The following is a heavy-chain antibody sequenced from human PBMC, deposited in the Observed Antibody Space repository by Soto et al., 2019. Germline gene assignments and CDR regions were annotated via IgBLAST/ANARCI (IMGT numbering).Heavy chain of an antibody. CDR2: INNSGST. D-gene: IGHD6-6*01. CDR1: GGSISSDNYY. Sequence: QLQLQESGPGLVKPSETLSLTCTVSGGSISSDNYYWGWIRQSPGKGLEWIGIINNSGSTYYNLSLKSRVTISVDTPNNQSSLKLSSVTAADTAVYSCARGGSSSLYWFDPWGQGTLVTVSS. CDR3: ARGGSSSLYWFDP. V-gene: IGHV4-39*01. J-gene: IGHJ5*02.